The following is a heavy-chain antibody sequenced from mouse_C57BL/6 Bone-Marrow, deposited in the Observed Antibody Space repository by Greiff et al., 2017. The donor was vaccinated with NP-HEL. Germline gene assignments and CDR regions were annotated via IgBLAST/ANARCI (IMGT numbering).Heavy chain of an antibody. J-gene: IGHJ3*01. Sequence: QVQLKQSGPGLVQPSQSLSITCTVSGFSLTSYGVHWVRQSPGKGLEWLGVIWSGGSTDYNAAFISRLSISKDNSKSQVFFKMNSLQADDTAIYYCARTPSYPFAYWGQGTLVTVSA. V-gene: IGHV2-2*01. CDR1: GFSLTSYG. CDR2: IWSGGST. D-gene: IGHD6-1*01. CDR3: ARTPSYPFAY.